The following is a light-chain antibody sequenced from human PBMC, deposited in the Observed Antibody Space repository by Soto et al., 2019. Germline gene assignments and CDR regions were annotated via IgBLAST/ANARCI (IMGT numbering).Light chain of an antibody. CDR2: NVS. CDR1: SSDIGTYDH. V-gene: IGLV2-14*01. CDR3: ISYTVSRPQV. J-gene: IGLJ1*01. Sequence: QSVLTQPASVSGSPGQSITISCSGTSSDIGTYDHVAWFQQFPGKTPKLVIYNVSDRPSGVSYRFSGSKSGNTASLTISGLQADDEADYYCISYTVSRPQVFGTVTTVSV.